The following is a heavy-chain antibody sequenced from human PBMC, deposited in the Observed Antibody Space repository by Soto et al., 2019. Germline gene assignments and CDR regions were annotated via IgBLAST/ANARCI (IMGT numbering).Heavy chain of an antibody. CDR1: GGSISSYY. D-gene: IGHD3-22*01. CDR3: ARASRTVVTDLEWFDP. J-gene: IGHJ5*02. CDR2: IYYSGST. Sequence: SETLSLTCTVSGGSISSYYWSWIRQPPGKGLEWIGYIYYSGSTNYNPSLKSRVTISVDTSKNQFSLKLSSVTAADTAVYYCARASRTVVTDLEWFDPWGQGTLVTV. V-gene: IGHV4-59*01.